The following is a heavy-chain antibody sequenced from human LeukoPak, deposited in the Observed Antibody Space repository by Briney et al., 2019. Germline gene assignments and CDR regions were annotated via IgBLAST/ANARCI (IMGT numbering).Heavy chain of an antibody. CDR2: SHYSGIT. CDR1: GDSVSSSNYY. J-gene: IGHJ1*01. D-gene: IGHD2-2*01. CDR3: ARRYADVLLVAESLDH. Sequence: SETLSLTCTVAGDSVSSSNYYWGWIRQPPGKGLEWIATSHYSGITYYNTSLKRRVTISIDTSNNQFSLKLTSVTAADTAMYYCARRYADVLLVAESLDHSGQGTQVTVSS. V-gene: IGHV4-39*01.